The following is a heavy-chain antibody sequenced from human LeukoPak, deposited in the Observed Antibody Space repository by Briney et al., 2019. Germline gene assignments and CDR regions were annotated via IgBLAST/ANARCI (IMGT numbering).Heavy chain of an antibody. CDR1: GFTVSSNY. CDR3: VRDDSAWLY. Sequence: GGSLRLSCAASGFTVSSNYMSWVRQAPGKGLQWVSSISPGSSYIYYEDSVKGRFTISRDDAKNSLYLQMDSLTAGDTAVYYCVRDDSAWLYWGQGALVTVS. CDR2: ISPGSSYI. J-gene: IGHJ4*02. V-gene: IGHV3-21*01. D-gene: IGHD2-15*01.